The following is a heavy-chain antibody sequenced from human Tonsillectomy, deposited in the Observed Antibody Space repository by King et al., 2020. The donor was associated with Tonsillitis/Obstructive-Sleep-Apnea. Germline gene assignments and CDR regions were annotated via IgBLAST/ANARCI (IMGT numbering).Heavy chain of an antibody. D-gene: IGHD2-2*01. Sequence: QLVQSGAEVKKPGASVKVSCKASGYTFTNYAMHWVRQAPGQRLEWMGWINAGNGNTKYSQKFQGRVTITRDTSAGTAYMELSSLRSEDTAVYYCAGPLGDCSSSSCYEMLNWGQGTLVTVSS. CDR2: INAGNGNT. CDR1: GYTFTNYA. V-gene: IGHV1-3*01. J-gene: IGHJ4*02. CDR3: AGPLGDCSSSSCYEMLN.